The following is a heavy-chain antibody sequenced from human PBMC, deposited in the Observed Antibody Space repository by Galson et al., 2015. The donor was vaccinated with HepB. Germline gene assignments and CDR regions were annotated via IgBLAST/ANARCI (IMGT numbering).Heavy chain of an antibody. J-gene: IGHJ4*02. Sequence: QSGAEVKKPGESLRISCTGSGYSFTSYWISWVRQMPGKGLEWMGRIDPSDSYTNYSPSFQGHVTIPADKSISTAYLQWSSLKASDTAMYYCARQLGRGYCSGGSCYVPGYWGQGTLVTVSS. CDR2: IDPSDSYT. V-gene: IGHV5-10-1*01. D-gene: IGHD2-15*01. CDR3: ARQLGRGYCSGGSCYVPGY. CDR1: GYSFTSYW.